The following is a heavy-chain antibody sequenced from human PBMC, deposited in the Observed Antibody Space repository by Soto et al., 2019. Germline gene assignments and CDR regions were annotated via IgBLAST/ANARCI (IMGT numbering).Heavy chain of an antibody. CDR2: IKQDGSEK. D-gene: IGHD2-2*01. Sequence: GGSLRLSCAASGFTFSSYWMSWVRQAPGKGLEWVANIKQDGSEKYYVDSVKGRFTISRDNAKNSLYLQMNSLRAEDTAVYYCARVGCSSTSCSLFDYWGQGTLVTVSS. CDR1: GFTFSSYW. V-gene: IGHV3-7*05. CDR3: ARVGCSSTSCSLFDY. J-gene: IGHJ4*02.